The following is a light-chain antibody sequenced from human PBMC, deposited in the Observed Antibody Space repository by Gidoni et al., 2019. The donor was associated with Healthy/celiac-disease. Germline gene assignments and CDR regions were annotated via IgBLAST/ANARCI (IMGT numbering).Light chain of an antibody. CDR2: DAS. J-gene: IGKJ4*01. CDR1: QSVSSY. CDR3: QQRSSWPPT. V-gene: IGKV3-11*01. Sequence: IVLTQSPATLSLSPGERTTLSCRASQSVSSYLAWYQQKPGQAPRLLIYDASKRATGIPARFSGSGSATDFTLTISSREPEDFAVYYCQQRSSWPPTFGGXTKVEIK.